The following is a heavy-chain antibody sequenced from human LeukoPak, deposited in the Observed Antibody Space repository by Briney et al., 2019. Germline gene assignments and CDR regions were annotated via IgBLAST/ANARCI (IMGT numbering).Heavy chain of an antibody. J-gene: IGHJ4*02. Sequence: GGSLRLSCVASGFTFSDYWMTWVRQAPGKGLEWVANIKQNGGERYYVDSVKGRFTISRDNAKNSLYLQMNSLGAEDTAVYYCARDSGKARSDYWGQGALVTVSS. CDR3: ARDSGKARSDY. V-gene: IGHV3-7*03. CDR1: GFTFSDYW. D-gene: IGHD4-23*01. CDR2: IKQNGGER.